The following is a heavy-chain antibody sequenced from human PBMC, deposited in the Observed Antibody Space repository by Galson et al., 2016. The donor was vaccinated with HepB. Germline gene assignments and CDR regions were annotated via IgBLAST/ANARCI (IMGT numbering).Heavy chain of an antibody. Sequence: QSGAEVKKPGESLRISCKGSGYRFTNYWINWVRQMPGKGLEWMGRIDLSDSHTNYSPSFQGRVTISADRSSSSVYLQWSSLKASDTGLYYCARLDCSGGSCYNAYFDYWGHGTLVTVSS. CDR2: IDLSDSHT. V-gene: IGHV5-10-1*01. CDR3: ARLDCSGGSCYNAYFDY. J-gene: IGHJ4*01. D-gene: IGHD2-15*01. CDR1: GYRFTNYW.